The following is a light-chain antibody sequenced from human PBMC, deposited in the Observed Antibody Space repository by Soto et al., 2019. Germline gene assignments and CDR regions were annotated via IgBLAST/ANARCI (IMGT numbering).Light chain of an antibody. CDR1: QSISSW. Sequence: DIQMTQSPSTLTASVGDRVTITCRASQSISSWLAWYQQKPGKAPKLLIYRASSLESGVPSRFSGSGSGTEFTLTTSSLQPDHFATYYCQQYNSYSYTFGQGTKLEI. CDR3: QQYNSYSYT. J-gene: IGKJ2*01. V-gene: IGKV1-5*03. CDR2: RAS.